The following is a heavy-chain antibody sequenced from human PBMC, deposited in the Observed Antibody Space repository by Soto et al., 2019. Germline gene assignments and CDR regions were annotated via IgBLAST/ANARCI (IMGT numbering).Heavy chain of an antibody. V-gene: IGHV1-2*02. Sequence: ASVKVSCKASGYTFTGYYMHWVRQAPGQGLEWMGWINPNSGGANYAQKFQGRVTMTRDTSISTAYMELSRLRSDDTAVYYCARDLSGGFLEWLSWGQGTLVTVSS. J-gene: IGHJ5*02. CDR1: GYTFTGYY. CDR3: ARDLSGGFLEWLS. CDR2: INPNSGGA. D-gene: IGHD3-3*01.